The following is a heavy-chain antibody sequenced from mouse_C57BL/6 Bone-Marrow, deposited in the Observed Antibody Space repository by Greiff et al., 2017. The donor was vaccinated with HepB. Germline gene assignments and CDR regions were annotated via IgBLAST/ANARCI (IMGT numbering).Heavy chain of an antibody. Sequence: QVQLQQPGAELVRPGSSVKLSCKASGYTFTSYWMDWVKQRPGQGLEWIGNIYPSDSETHYNQKFKDKATLTVDKSSSTAYMQLSSLTSEDSAVYYCARKGDGYDAWFAYWGQGTLVTVSA. CDR3: ARKGDGYDAWFAY. CDR1: GYTFTSYW. J-gene: IGHJ3*01. CDR2: IYPSDSET. V-gene: IGHV1-61*01. D-gene: IGHD2-2*01.